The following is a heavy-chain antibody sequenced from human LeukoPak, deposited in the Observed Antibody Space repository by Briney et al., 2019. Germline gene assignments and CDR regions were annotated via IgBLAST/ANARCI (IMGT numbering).Heavy chain of an antibody. Sequence: GGPLSLSCAVSGFPFSDFAMSWVRQAPGKGLEWVSTISGGGDNTYFADSVKGRFTISRDDSRNTLFLQMVSLRAEDTAVYYCAKFEGALLGNYYMDVWGKGTTVTVSS. V-gene: IGHV3-23*01. CDR3: AKFEGALLGNYYMDV. J-gene: IGHJ6*03. CDR1: GFPFSDFA. CDR2: ISGGGDNT.